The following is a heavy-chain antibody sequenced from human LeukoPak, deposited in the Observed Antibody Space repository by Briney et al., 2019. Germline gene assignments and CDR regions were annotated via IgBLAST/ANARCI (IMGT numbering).Heavy chain of an antibody. J-gene: IGHJ6*02. CDR1: GFTFSGNY. V-gene: IGHV3-66*01. D-gene: IGHD5-24*01. Sequence: GGSLRLSCAASGFTFSGNYMSWVRQAPGKGPEWVSLLYSGGSTYYADSVKGRFSISRDNSKNTLYLQMNSLRAEDTAVYYCASRDKGYYYGMDVWGQGTTVTVSS. CDR2: LYSGGST. CDR3: ASRDKGYYYGMDV.